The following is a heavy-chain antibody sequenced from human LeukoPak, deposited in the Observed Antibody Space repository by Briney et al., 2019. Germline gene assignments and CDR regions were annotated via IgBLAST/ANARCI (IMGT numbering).Heavy chain of an antibody. CDR3: AGVLGVGKFAP. CDR2: IIPIFGTA. V-gene: IGHV1-69*13. J-gene: IGHJ5*02. D-gene: IGHD3-16*01. Sequence: SVKVSCKASGGTFSSYAISWVRQAPGQGLEWMGGIIPIFGTANYAQKFQGRVTITADESTSTAYMELSSLRSDDTAMYYGAGVLGVGKFAPGGREPLVTVS. CDR1: GGTFSSYA.